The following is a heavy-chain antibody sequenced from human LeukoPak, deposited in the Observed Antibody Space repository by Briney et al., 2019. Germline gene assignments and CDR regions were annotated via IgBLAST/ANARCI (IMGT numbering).Heavy chain of an antibody. V-gene: IGHV1-18*01. CDR2: ISAYNGNT. CDR1: GYTFTSYG. J-gene: IGHJ4*02. Sequence: ASVKVSCKASGYTFTSYGISWVRQAPGQGLEWMGWISAYNGNTNYAQKLQGRVTMTTDTSTSTAYMELRSLRSDDTAVYYCATTNDYDFWSGLDYWGQGTLVTVSS. CDR3: ATTNDYDFWSGLDY. D-gene: IGHD3-3*01.